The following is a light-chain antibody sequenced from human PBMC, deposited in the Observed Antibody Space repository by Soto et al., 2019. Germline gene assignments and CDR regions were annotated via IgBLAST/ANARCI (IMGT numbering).Light chain of an antibody. CDR2: DVS. J-gene: IGLJ3*02. CDR3: SSYTSTNTRVV. CDR1: SSDIGTYTF. Sequence: QSALTQPASVSGSPGQSIIISCTGTSSDIGTYTFVSWYQQHPGKAPKLVLYDVSNRPSGVSDRFSGSKSGNTASLTISGLQAEDEAYYYCSSYTSTNTRVVFGGGTKLTVL. V-gene: IGLV2-14*03.